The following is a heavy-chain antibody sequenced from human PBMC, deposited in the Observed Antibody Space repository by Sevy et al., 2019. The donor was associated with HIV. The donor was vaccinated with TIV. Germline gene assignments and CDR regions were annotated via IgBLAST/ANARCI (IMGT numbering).Heavy chain of an antibody. CDR1: GGSISSYY. V-gene: IGHV4-59*01. J-gene: IGHJ4*02. CDR3: AGGQYYDSSAYYYGGYYFDY. CDR2: IYYSGST. Sequence: SETLSLTCTVSGGSISSYYWSWIRQPPGKGLEWIGYIYYSGSTNYSPSLQSRVTISVDTSKNQFSLNLSSVTAADTAVYFCAGGQYYDSSAYYYGGYYFDYWGQGTLVTVSS. D-gene: IGHD3-22*01.